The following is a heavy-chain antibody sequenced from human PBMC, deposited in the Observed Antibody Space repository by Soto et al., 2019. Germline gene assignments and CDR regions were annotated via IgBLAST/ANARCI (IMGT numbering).Heavy chain of an antibody. CDR3: ARVPDRITMVRGIIIHYSGMDV. CDR2: INAGSGNT. D-gene: IGHD3-10*01. V-gene: IGHV1-3*01. J-gene: IGHJ6*02. CDR1: GYTLSTYA. Sequence: QVQLVQSGAEVKKPGASVKVSCKASGYTLSTYAMHWVRQAPGQRPEWMGWINAGSGNTKYSHKFQDRVTISRDTSATTAYMEMRSLRSEDTAVYYWARVPDRITMVRGIIIHYSGMDVWGQGTSVTVSS.